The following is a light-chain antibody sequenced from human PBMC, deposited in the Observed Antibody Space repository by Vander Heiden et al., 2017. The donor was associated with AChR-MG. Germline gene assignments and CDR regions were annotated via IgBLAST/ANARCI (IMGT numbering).Light chain of an antibody. J-gene: IGLJ2*01. CDR2: DVT. Sequence: QSAPTQPASVTGSPGQSVTISCTGAPGDIDEYRYVSWYQHHPGKAPQLIISDVTKRPSGVSDRFSGSKSGNTASLTISGVQSEDEAIYYCTSYTSGKSSSVVFGRGTKLTVV. V-gene: IGLV2-14*03. CDR1: PGDIDEYRY. CDR3: TSYTSGKSSSVV.